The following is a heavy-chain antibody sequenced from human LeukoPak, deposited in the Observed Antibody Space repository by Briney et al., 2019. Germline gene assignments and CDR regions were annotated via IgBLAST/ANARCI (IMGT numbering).Heavy chain of an antibody. CDR2: INPSGGST. J-gene: IGHJ4*02. V-gene: IGHV1-46*01. D-gene: IGHD5-18*01. CDR1: GYTFTSYY. CDR3: ARDLVVMDTAMVTGFDY. Sequence: ASVKVSCKASGYTFTSYYMHWVRQAPGQGLEWMGIINPSGGSTSYAQKFQGRVTMTRDTSTSTVYMELSSLRSEDTAVYYCARDLVVMDTAMVTGFDYWGQGTLVTVSS.